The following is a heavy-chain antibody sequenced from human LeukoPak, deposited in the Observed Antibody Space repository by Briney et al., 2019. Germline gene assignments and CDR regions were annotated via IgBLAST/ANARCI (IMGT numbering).Heavy chain of an antibody. J-gene: IGHJ4*03. CDR2: IDHRGDT. Sequence: SETLSLTCAVYGGSFSRYYWSWIRQSPGKGLEWIAEIDHRGDTNYDPSVKSRVTISVDTSKNQFSLRVRSLSAADTAVYYCARGATISETGYFDFWGQGTLVTVSS. D-gene: IGHD5-24*01. V-gene: IGHV4-34*01. CDR1: GGSFSRYY. CDR3: ARGATISETGYFDF.